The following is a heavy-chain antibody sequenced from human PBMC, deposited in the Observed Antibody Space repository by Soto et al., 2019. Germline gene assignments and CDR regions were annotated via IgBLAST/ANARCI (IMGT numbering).Heavy chain of an antibody. J-gene: IGHJ4*02. D-gene: IGHD3-10*01. CDR3: ARDPVRGDDYNFDF. CDR2: IRPDGSVK. CDR1: GFMFSTYW. V-gene: IGHV3-7*01. Sequence: PGWSVRLSCAASGFMFSTYWMTWVRQAPGKGLEWVANIRPDGSVKNYADSVKGRFTVSRDNAHNSLSLQMDSLRDDDTGVYYCARDPVRGDDYNFDFWGQGTQVTVSS.